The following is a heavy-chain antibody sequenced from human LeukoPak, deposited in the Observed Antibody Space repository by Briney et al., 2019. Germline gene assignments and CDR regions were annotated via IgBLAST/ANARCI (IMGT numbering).Heavy chain of an antibody. V-gene: IGHV3-53*01. CDR3: AKKAQYNGNYPLDY. D-gene: IGHD1-26*01. CDR2: IYSGGTT. CDR1: GLAVSRNY. Sequence: GGSLRLSCAASGLAVSRNYMTWVRQAPGKGLEWVSVIYSGGTTDCADSVKGRFTISRDNSKNTLYLQMNSLRAEDTALYFCAKKAQYNGNYPLDYWGQGTLVTVSS. J-gene: IGHJ4*02.